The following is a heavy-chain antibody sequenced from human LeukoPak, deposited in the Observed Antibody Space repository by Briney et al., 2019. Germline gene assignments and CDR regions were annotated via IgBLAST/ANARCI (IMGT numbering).Heavy chain of an antibody. D-gene: IGHD3-9*01. CDR2: IKQDGSEK. J-gene: IGHJ4*02. Sequence: GGSLRLSCAASGFTFSSYWMSWVRQAPGKGLEWVANIKQDGSEKYYVDSVKGRFTISRDNAKNSLYLQMNSLRAEDTAVCYCARVAHLDYDILTGSYFDYWGQGTLVTVSS. CDR1: GFTFSSYW. V-gene: IGHV3-7*03. CDR3: ARVAHLDYDILTGSYFDY.